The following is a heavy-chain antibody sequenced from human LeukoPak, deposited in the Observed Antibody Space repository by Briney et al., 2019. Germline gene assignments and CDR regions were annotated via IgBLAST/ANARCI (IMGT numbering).Heavy chain of an antibody. J-gene: IGHJ4*02. D-gene: IGHD7-27*01. CDR3: VRDGDDY. CDR1: GFTFSSYW. CDR2: IKQDGSEK. Sequence: GGSLRLSCAASGFTFSSYWMSWVCQGQGQGLERVANIKQDGSEKYYVDSVKGRFTISRYNAKNSLYLQKNSLRAEDTAVYYCVRDGDDYWGQGTLVSVSS. V-gene: IGHV3-7*01.